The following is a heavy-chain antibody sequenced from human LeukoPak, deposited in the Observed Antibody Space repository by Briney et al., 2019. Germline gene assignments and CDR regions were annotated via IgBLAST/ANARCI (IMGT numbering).Heavy chain of an antibody. CDR2: FSGSGVNT. CDR1: GFTFSNAW. CDR3: AKHPSPVFGGGSYFED. Sequence: GGSLRLSCAASGFTFSNAWMSWVREAPGKGLEWVSAFSGSGVNTDCADSVKGGFTISRDNSKNTLYLQMNRLTDEDTAVYYSAKHPSPVFGGGSYFEDWGQGTLVTVSS. V-gene: IGHV3-23*01. J-gene: IGHJ4*02. D-gene: IGHD3-16*01.